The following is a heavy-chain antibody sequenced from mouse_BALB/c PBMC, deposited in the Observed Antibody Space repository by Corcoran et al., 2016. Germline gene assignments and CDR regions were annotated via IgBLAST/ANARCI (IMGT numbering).Heavy chain of an antibody. CDR1: GYTFTSYD. CDR3: ARYYGNYYAMDY. Sequence: QVQLQQSGAELVKPGASVKLSCKASGYTFTSYDINWVRQRPEQGLEGIGWIFPGDGSTKYNEKFKGKATLTTDKSSSTAYMQLSRLTSEDSAVYFCARYYGNYYAMDYWGQGTSVTVSS. V-gene: IGHV1-85*01. J-gene: IGHJ4*01. D-gene: IGHD2-1*01. CDR2: IFPGDGST.